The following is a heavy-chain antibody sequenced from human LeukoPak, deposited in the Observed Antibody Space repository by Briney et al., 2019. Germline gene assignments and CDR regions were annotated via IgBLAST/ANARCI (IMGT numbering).Heavy chain of an antibody. Sequence: GGSLRLSCAASGFTVSSNYMSWVRQAPGRGLEWVSVIYSGGSTYYADSVKGRFTISRDNSKNTLYLQMNSLRAEDTAVYYCARDGGGCSGGSCYGPDYYYGMDVWGKGTTVTVSS. V-gene: IGHV3-53*01. CDR2: IYSGGST. CDR3: ARDGGGCSGGSCYGPDYYYGMDV. D-gene: IGHD2-15*01. CDR1: GFTVSSNY. J-gene: IGHJ6*04.